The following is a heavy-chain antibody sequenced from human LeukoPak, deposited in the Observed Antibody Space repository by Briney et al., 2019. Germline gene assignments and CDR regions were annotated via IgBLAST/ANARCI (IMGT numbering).Heavy chain of an antibody. J-gene: IGHJ6*02. CDR1: GFTFSSFW. CDR3: ATVSYFYGMDV. V-gene: IGHV3-7*01. Sequence: GGSLRLPCAASGFTFSSFWMSWVRQAPGKGLEWVANIKQDGSEKYFVDSVKGRFTISRDNAKNSLYLQMNSLRAEDTAVFYCATVSYFYGMDVWGQGTTVTVSS. CDR2: IKQDGSEK.